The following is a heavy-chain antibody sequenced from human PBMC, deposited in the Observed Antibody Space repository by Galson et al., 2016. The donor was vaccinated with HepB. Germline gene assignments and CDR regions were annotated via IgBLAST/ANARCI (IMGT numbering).Heavy chain of an antibody. V-gene: IGHV4-31*03. CDR1: GGSISSGTSY. CDR2: ISYSGST. Sequence: TLSLTCSVSGGSISSGTSYWTWIRQHPGKGLEWIGYISYSGSTFYNPSLESRVTMSLHPSKNQFSLNLTSVTAADTAVYYCAREGGPQEVRGAIMDNWFDPWGQGTLVTVSS. D-gene: IGHD3-10*01. J-gene: IGHJ5*02. CDR3: AREGGPQEVRGAIMDNWFDP.